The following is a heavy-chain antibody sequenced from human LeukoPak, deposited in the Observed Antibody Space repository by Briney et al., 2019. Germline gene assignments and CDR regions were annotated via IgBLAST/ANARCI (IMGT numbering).Heavy chain of an antibody. J-gene: IGHJ4*02. Sequence: GGSLRLSCAASGFTFSSYEMNWVRQAPGKGLEWVSYISSSGSIIYYADSVKGRFTISRDNSKNTLYLQMNSLRAEDTAVYYCAKGMRYCSSTSCQLHDYWGQGTLVTVSS. CDR3: AKGMRYCSSTSCQLHDY. V-gene: IGHV3-48*03. CDR2: ISSSGSII. CDR1: GFTFSSYE. D-gene: IGHD2-2*01.